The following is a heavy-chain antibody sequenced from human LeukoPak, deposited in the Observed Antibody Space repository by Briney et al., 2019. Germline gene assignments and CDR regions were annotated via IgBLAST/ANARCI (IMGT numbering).Heavy chain of an antibody. D-gene: IGHD5-24*01. CDR1: GGSISSYY. CDR2: IYYSGST. V-gene: IGHV4-59*01. Sequence: KPSETLSLTCTVSGGSISSYYWSWIRQPPGKGLEWIGYIYYSGSTNYNPSLKSRVTISVDTSKNQFSLKLSSVTAADTAVYYCARGGGAQLGWYFDLWGRGTLVTVSS. CDR3: ARGGGAQLGWYFDL. J-gene: IGHJ2*01.